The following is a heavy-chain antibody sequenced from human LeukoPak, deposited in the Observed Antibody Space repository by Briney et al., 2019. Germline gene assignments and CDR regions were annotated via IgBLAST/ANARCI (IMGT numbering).Heavy chain of an antibody. CDR2: INPNSGDT. D-gene: IGHD3-10*01. CDR1: GYTFTGYY. CDR3: ARKRNYYGSGSYYEDDYYGMDV. V-gene: IGHV1-2*06. Sequence: GASVKVSCKASGYTFTGYYVHWVRQAPGQGLEWMGRINPNSGDTNYAQKFQGRVTMTRDTSISTAYMELSRLRSDDTAVYYCARKRNYYGSGSYYEDDYYGMDVWGQETTVTVSS. J-gene: IGHJ6*02.